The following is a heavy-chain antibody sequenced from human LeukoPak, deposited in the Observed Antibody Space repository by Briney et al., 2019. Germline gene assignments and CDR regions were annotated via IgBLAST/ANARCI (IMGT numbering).Heavy chain of an antibody. CDR2: MHYSGST. V-gene: IGHV4-59*01. CDR3: ARWILYSSGSYSDY. CDR1: GGSISSYY. D-gene: IGHD3-10*01. J-gene: IGHJ4*02. Sequence: SETLSLTCAVSGGSISSYYWSWIRQPPGKGLEWIGYMHYSGSTNYNPSLKSRVTISVDTSKNQFSLKLSSVTAADTAVYYCARWILYSSGSYSDYWGQGTLVTVSS.